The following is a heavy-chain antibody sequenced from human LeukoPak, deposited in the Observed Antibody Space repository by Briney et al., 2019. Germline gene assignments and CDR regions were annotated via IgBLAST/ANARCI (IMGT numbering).Heavy chain of an antibody. CDR1: GGSISSSSYY. Sequence: SETLSLTCTVSGGSISSSSYYWGWIRQPPGKGLEWIGSIYYSGSTYYNPSLKSRVTISVDTSKNQFSLKLSSVTAADTAVYYCARGGYGDYGAYYFDYWGQGTLVTVSS. J-gene: IGHJ4*02. V-gene: IGHV4-39*07. CDR3: ARGGYGDYGAYYFDY. CDR2: IYYSGST. D-gene: IGHD4-17*01.